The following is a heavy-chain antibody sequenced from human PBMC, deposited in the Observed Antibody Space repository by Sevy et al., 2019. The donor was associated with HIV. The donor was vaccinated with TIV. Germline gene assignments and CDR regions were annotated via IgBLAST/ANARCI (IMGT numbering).Heavy chain of an antibody. CDR3: ARHEDPHYYYYYGMDV. J-gene: IGHJ6*02. D-gene: IGHD2-15*01. Sequence: GGSLRLSCAASGFTFSGSAMHWVRQASGKGLEWVGRIRSKANSYATAYAASVRGRFTISRDDSKNTAYLQMNSLKTEDTAVYYCARHEDPHYYYYYGMDVWGQGTTVTVSS. V-gene: IGHV3-73*01. CDR1: GFTFSGSA. CDR2: IRSKANSYAT.